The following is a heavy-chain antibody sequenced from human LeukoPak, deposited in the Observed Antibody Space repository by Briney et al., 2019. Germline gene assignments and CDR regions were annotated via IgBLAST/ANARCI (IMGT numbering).Heavy chain of an antibody. Sequence: SGTLSLTCTVSGGSISSYYWSWIRQPPATGPEWIGYIYYSGSTNYNPYLTSRVTISVDTSKNQFSLNLSSVTAADTAVYYCARGFGLPTRPQQLVRYWFDPWGQGTLVTVSS. D-gene: IGHD6-13*01. J-gene: IGHJ5*02. CDR2: IYYSGST. CDR3: ARGFGLPTRPQQLVRYWFDP. V-gene: IGHV4-59*12. CDR1: GGSISSYY.